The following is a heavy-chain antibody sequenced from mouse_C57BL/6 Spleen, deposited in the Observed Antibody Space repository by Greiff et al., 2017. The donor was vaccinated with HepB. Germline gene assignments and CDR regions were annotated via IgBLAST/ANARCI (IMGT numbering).Heavy chain of an antibody. CDR1: GFTFSDYG. Sequence: VQLKESGGGLVKPGGSLKLSCAASGFTFSDYGMHWVRQAPEKGLEWVAYISSGSSTIYYADTVKGRFTISRDNAKNTLFLQMTSLRSEDTAMYYCARRTTEYYYAMDYWGQGTSVTVSS. D-gene: IGHD1-1*01. CDR2: ISSGSSTI. CDR3: ARRTTEYYYAMDY. V-gene: IGHV5-17*01. J-gene: IGHJ4*01.